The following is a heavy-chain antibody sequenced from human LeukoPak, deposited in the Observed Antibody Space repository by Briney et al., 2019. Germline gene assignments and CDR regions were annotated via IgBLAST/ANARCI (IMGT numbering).Heavy chain of an antibody. CDR3: ARGAAATY. CDR1: GFTFSSNY. D-gene: IGHD6-13*01. CDR2: IHYSGSS. V-gene: IGHV4-59*01. Sequence: GSLRLSCAASGFTFSSNYMSWIRQPPGKGLEWIGYIHYSGSSNYNPSLKSRVTISLDTSKNQFSLKLSSVTAADTAVYYCARGAAATYWGQGTLVTVSS. J-gene: IGHJ4*02.